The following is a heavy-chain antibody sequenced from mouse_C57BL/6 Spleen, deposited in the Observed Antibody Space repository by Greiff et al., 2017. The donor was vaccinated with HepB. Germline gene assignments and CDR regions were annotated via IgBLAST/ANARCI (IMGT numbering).Heavy chain of an antibody. D-gene: IGHD2-2*01. Sequence: EVQLVESGGGLVKPGGSLKLSCAASGFTFSSYAMSWVRQTPEKRLEWVATISDGGSYTYYPDNVKGRFTISRDNAKNNPYLQMSHLKSEDTAMYYCARGVGPRVTTGTWFAYWGQGTLVTVSA. CDR2: ISDGGSYT. CDR1: GFTFSSYA. J-gene: IGHJ3*01. V-gene: IGHV5-4*01. CDR3: ARGVGPRVTTGTWFAY.